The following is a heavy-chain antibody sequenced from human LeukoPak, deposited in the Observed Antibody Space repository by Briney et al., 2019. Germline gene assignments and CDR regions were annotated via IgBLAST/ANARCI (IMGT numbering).Heavy chain of an antibody. CDR2: IRYDGSKK. D-gene: IGHD3-10*01. Sequence: GGSLRLSCAASGFIFSSYGMHWVRQAPGKGLEWVAFIRYDGSKKYYADSVKGRFTISRDNSKDTLYLQMNSLRAEDTAVYYCAKSPGSRSYPHYFDYWGQGTLVTVSS. V-gene: IGHV3-30*02. CDR1: GFIFSSYG. CDR3: AKSPGSRSYPHYFDY. J-gene: IGHJ4*02.